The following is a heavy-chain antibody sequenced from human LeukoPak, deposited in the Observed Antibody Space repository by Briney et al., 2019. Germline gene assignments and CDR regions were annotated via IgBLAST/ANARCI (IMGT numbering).Heavy chain of an antibody. V-gene: IGHV4-4*07. Sequence: SETLSLTXTVSGGSISSYYWSWIRQPAGKGLEWIGRIYTSGSTNYNPSLKSRFTMSVDTSKNQFSLKLSSVTAADTAVYYCARTYGSGSYNWFDPWGQGTLVTVSS. D-gene: IGHD3-10*01. J-gene: IGHJ5*02. CDR1: GGSISSYY. CDR2: IYTSGST. CDR3: ARTYGSGSYNWFDP.